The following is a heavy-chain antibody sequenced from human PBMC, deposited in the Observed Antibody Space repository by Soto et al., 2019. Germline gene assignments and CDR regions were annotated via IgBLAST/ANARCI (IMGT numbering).Heavy chain of an antibody. CDR1: GGSISSGGYY. Sequence: SETLSLTSTVSGGSISSGGYYWSWIRQHPGKGLEWIGYIYYSGSTYYNPSLKSRVTISVDTSKNQFSLKLSSVTAADTAVYYCARVVATDFYYYYYMDVWGKGTTVTVSS. V-gene: IGHV4-31*02. J-gene: IGHJ6*03. CDR3: ARVVATDFYYYYYMDV. D-gene: IGHD5-12*01. CDR2: IYYSGST.